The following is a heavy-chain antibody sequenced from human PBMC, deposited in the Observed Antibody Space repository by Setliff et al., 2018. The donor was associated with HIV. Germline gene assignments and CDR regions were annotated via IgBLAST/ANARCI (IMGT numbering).Heavy chain of an antibody. Sequence: GGSLRLSCAASGFTFSRYWMSWVRQAPGKGLEWVANIKQDGSEKYYGDSVQGRFTVSRDNAENSLYLQMNSLRAEDTAIYYCARDWRSTTCYDDYYYMDVWGKGSTVTVSS. CDR1: GFTFSRYW. CDR2: IKQDGSEK. CDR3: ARDWRSTTCYDDYYYMDV. D-gene: IGHD2-2*01. V-gene: IGHV3-7*01. J-gene: IGHJ6*03.